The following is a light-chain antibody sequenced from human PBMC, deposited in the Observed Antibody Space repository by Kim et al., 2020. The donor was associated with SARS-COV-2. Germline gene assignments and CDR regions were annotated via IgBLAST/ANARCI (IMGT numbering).Light chain of an antibody. Sequence: DIQMTQSPSSLSASVGDRVIITCRASQDIQNYLAWYQQKPGKVPKVLIYAASALQSGVPSRFSGSRSGTDFTLTISSLQPEDVAAYYCQAYNNPVGPGTKVDIK. V-gene: IGKV1-27*01. J-gene: IGKJ3*01. CDR1: QDIQNY. CDR2: AAS. CDR3: QAYNNP.